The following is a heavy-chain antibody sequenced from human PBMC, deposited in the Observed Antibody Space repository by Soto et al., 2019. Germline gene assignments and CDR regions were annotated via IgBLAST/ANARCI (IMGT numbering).Heavy chain of an antibody. V-gene: IGHV4-31*03. CDR2: IYYKGNT. Sequence: SETLSLTCTVSGGSISSGDYYWSWIRQLPGKDLEWIAYIYYKGNTYYTPSLKSRATISLDTSRNQFFLNLNSVTAADTAVYYCARSSPVVTAPWGQGTLVTVSS. CDR1: GGSISSGDYY. D-gene: IGHD2-21*02. J-gene: IGHJ5*02. CDR3: ARSSPVVTAP.